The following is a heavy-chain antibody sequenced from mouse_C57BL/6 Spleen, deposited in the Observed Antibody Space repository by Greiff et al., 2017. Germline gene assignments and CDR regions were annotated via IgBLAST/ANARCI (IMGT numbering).Heavy chain of an antibody. CDR2: ISYSGST. J-gene: IGHJ2*01. CDR1: GYSITSGYD. CDR3: ARCYDYEGGFDY. D-gene: IGHD2-4*01. Sequence: EVKLVESGPGMVKPSQSLSLTCTVTGYSITSGYDWHWIRHFPGNKLEWMGNISYSGSTNYNPSLKSRISITHDTSKNHFFLKLNSVTTEDTATYYCARCYDYEGGFDYWGQGTTLTVSS. V-gene: IGHV3-1*01.